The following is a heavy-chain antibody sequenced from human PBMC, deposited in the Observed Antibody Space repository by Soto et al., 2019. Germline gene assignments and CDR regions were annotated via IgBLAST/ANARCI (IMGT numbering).Heavy chain of an antibody. CDR3: ARSLDS. CDR2: IFYIGST. Sequence: QVQLQESGPGLVKPSQTLSLTCTVSGGSISSGGYFWNWIRQHPGKGLEWIGYIFYIGSTYYNPSLXSXXTISVDTSKNQFSLKLSSVTAAAPAVYYCARSLDSWGQGTLVTVSS. CDR1: GGSISSGGYF. J-gene: IGHJ5*01. V-gene: IGHV4-31*03.